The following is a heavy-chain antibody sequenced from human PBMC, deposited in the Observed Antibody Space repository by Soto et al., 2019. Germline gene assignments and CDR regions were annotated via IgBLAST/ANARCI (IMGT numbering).Heavy chain of an antibody. Sequence: SVKVSCKASGGTFSSYAISWVRQAPGQGLEWMGGIIPIFGTASYAQKFQGRVTITADESTSTAYMELSSLRSEDTAVYYCAQSPLSGSYEAYYYYGMDVWGQGTTVTVSS. CDR1: GGTFSSYA. CDR3: AQSPLSGSYEAYYYYGMDV. V-gene: IGHV1-69*13. D-gene: IGHD3-10*01. CDR2: IIPIFGTA. J-gene: IGHJ6*02.